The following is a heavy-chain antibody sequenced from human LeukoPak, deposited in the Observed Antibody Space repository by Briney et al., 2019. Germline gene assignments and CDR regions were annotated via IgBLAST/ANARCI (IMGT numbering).Heavy chain of an antibody. CDR2: INPIFGTA. D-gene: IGHD3-9*01. V-gene: IGHV1-69*13. CDR3: ARRYDILTGYSPDAFDI. Sequence: GASVKVSCKASGGTFSSYAISWVRQAPGQGLEWMGGINPIFGTANYAQKFQGRVTITADESTSTAYMELSSLRSEDTAVYYCARRYDILTGYSPDAFDIWGQGTMVTVSS. CDR1: GGTFSSYA. J-gene: IGHJ3*02.